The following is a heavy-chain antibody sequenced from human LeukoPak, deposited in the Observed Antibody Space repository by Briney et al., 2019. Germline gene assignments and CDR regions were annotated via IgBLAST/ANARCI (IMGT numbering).Heavy chain of an antibody. CDR1: GYTFTGYY. D-gene: IGHD2-15*01. Sequence: ASVRVSFKASGYTFTGYYMHWVRQAPGQGLEWMGWINPNSGGTNYAQKFQGRVTMTRDTSISTAYMELSRLRSDDTAVYYCARACSGGSCHYYYGMDVWGQGTTVTVSS. V-gene: IGHV1-2*02. J-gene: IGHJ6*02. CDR2: INPNSGGT. CDR3: ARACSGGSCHYYYGMDV.